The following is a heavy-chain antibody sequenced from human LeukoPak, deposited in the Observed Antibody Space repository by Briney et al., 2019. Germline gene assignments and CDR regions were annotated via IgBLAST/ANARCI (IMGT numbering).Heavy chain of an antibody. V-gene: IGHV3-7*01. Sequence: QPGRSLRLFCAVSGFTFSNYGMHWVRQAPGKGLECVANMRRDGNDIYYLDSVRGRFTISRDNAKNSLYLQMNSLRAEDTAVHYCARLCWGNPLAGFDSWGQGTLVTVSS. CDR2: MRRDGNDI. D-gene: IGHD3-10*02. J-gene: IGHJ4*02. CDR3: ARLCWGNPLAGFDS. CDR1: GFTFSNYG.